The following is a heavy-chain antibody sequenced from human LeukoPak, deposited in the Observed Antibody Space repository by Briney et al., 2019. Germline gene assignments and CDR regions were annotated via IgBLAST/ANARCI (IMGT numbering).Heavy chain of an antibody. CDR1: GFTFSTYA. CDR2: ISGSGSST. J-gene: IGHJ5*02. CDR3: AKDRIEVAVYWFDP. Sequence: GGSLRLSCAASGFTFSTYAMTWVRQAPGKGLEWVSTISGSGSSTFYADSVKGRFTISRDNFKNTLYLQMNNLRAEDTAVYYCAKDRIEVAVYWFDPWGQGTLVTVSS. D-gene: IGHD6-19*01. V-gene: IGHV3-23*01.